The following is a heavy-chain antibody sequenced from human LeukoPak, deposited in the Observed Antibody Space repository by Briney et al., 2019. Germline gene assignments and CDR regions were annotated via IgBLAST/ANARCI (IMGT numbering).Heavy chain of an antibody. CDR3: ARDFEESSSPPYYMDV. V-gene: IGHV4-4*02. J-gene: IGHJ6*03. CDR1: GGSISSSNW. CDR2: IYTSGST. D-gene: IGHD6-13*01. Sequence: KSSETLSLTCAVSGGSISSSNWWSWVRQPPGKGLEWIGRIYTSGSTNYNPSLKSRVTMSVDTSKNQFSLKLSSVTAADTAVYYCARDFEESSSPPYYMDVWGKGTTVTVSS.